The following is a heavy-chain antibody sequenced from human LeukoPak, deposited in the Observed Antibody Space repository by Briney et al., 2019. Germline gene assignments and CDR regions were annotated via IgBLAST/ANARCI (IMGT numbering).Heavy chain of an antibody. CDR2: ISYDGSNK. V-gene: IGHV3-30-3*01. CDR3: ARDRGGFDY. J-gene: IGHJ4*02. Sequence: PGRSLRLSCAASGFTFSTYVFHWVRQAPGKGLEWVAVISYDGSNKYYADSVKGRFTISRDNSKNTLYLQMNSLRAEDTAVYYCARDRGGFDYWGQGTLVTVPS. D-gene: IGHD3-10*01. CDR1: GFTFSTYV.